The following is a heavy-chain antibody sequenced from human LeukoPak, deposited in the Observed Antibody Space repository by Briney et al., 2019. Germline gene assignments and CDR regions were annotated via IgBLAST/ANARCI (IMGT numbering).Heavy chain of an antibody. CDR1: GFTFSDYY. Sequence: PGGSLRLSCAASGFTFSDYYMSWIRQAPGKGLEWISYISSNGDTICDADSVKGRFTISRDNAKNSLYLQMNSLRAEDTAVYYCARDENILTGYYHDYWGQGTLVTVSS. CDR2: ISSNGDTI. J-gene: IGHJ4*02. V-gene: IGHV3-11*01. D-gene: IGHD3-9*01. CDR3: ARDENILTGYYHDY.